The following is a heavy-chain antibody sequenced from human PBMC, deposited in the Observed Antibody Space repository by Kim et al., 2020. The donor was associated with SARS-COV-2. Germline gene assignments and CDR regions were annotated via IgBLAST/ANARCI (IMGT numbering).Heavy chain of an antibody. CDR1: GFTFSSYA. V-gene: IGHV3-23*01. D-gene: IGHD6-13*01. CDR2: ISGSGGST. J-gene: IGHJ4*02. Sequence: GGSLRLSCAASGFTFSSYAMSWVRQAPGKGLEWVSAISGSGGSTYYADSVKGRFTISRDNSKNTLYLQMNSLRAEDTAVYYCAKPPSRIAAAAPPVDYWGQGTLVTVSS. CDR3: AKPPSRIAAAAPPVDY.